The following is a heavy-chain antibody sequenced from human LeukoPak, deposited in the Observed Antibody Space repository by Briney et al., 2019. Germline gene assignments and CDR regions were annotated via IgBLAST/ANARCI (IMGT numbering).Heavy chain of an antibody. Sequence: HAGGSLRLSCAASGFTVSSNYMSWVRQAPGKGLEWVSVIYSGGSTYYADSVKGRFTISRDNSKNTLYLQMNSLRAEDTAVYYCARGGGRPEKNFDYWGQGTLVTVSS. CDR3: ARGGGRPEKNFDY. CDR2: IYSGGST. V-gene: IGHV3-53*01. J-gene: IGHJ4*02. D-gene: IGHD1-26*01. CDR1: GFTVSSNY.